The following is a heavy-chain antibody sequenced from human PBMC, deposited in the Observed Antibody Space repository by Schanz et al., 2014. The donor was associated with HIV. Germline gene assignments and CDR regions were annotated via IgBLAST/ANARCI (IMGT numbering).Heavy chain of an antibody. CDR2: ISHDGSNK. D-gene: IGHD6-19*01. Sequence: QVQLVESGGGVVQPGRSLRLSCAASGGTFSAHAFHWVRQAPGRGLEWVALISHDGSNKYYADSVKGRFTISRDNSKNTLYLQMNSLRAEDTAVYYCAKDLGSSGWYENYYGMDVWGQGTTVTVSS. CDR3: AKDLGSSGWYENYYGMDV. CDR1: GGTFSAHA. J-gene: IGHJ6*02. V-gene: IGHV3-30*18.